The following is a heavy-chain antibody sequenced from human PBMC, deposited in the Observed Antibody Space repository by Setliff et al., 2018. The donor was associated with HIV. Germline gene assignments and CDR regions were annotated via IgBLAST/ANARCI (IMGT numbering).Heavy chain of an antibody. CDR3: ARTSGARTTDY. CDR2: IYPADSHT. V-gene: IGHV5-51*01. Sequence: GESLKISCKGSGYIFGLYWIGWVRQMPGKGLEWMGIIYPADSHTSYRPPFQGHVTISVDKSISTVYLQWSNLKASDSAMYYCARTSGARTTDYWGQGTLVTVSS. J-gene: IGHJ4*02. CDR1: GYIFGLYW. D-gene: IGHD1-1*01.